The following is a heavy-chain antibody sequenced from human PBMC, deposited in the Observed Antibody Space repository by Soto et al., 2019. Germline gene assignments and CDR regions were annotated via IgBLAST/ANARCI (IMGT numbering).Heavy chain of an antibody. Sequence: QVQLVQSGAEVKKPGSSVEVSCKASGGTFSSYAISWVRQAPGQGLEWMGGIIPIFGTANYAQKFQGRVTITADESTSTAYMELSSLRSEDTAVYYCARLGASTQADYDYVWGSYRPNYFDYWGQGTLVTVSS. CDR2: IIPIFGTA. D-gene: IGHD3-16*02. V-gene: IGHV1-69*01. CDR3: ARLGASTQADYDYVWGSYRPNYFDY. J-gene: IGHJ4*02. CDR1: GGTFSSYA.